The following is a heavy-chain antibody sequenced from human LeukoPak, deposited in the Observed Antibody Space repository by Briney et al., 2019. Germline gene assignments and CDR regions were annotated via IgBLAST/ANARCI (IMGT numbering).Heavy chain of an antibody. D-gene: IGHD7-27*01. Sequence: PSETPSLTCTVSGGPISSGSYFWGWIRQSPGKGLEWIASIYYGGSAYYNTSLKSRVTVSVDTSKNQFSLNLRSVTAADTAVYYCTRHRYAWGFPTHFDPWGQGTLVTVSS. J-gene: IGHJ5*02. CDR3: TRHRYAWGFPTHFDP. CDR2: IYYGGSA. CDR1: GGPISSGSYF. V-gene: IGHV4-39*01.